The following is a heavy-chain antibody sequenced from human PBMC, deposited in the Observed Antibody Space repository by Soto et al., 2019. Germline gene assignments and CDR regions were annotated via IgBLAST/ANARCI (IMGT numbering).Heavy chain of an antibody. J-gene: IGHJ2*01. V-gene: IGHV3-30*18. D-gene: IGHD1-26*01. CDR3: AKFCVQTEVGIRNLCTVSAFLLKRSSDL. Sequence: KVLEWVAVISYDGTNKWYADSVRGRFTISRDNSKNTLFLQMNSLRAEDTAVYYCAKFCVQTEVGIRNLCTVSAFLLKRSSDL. CDR2: ISYDGTNK.